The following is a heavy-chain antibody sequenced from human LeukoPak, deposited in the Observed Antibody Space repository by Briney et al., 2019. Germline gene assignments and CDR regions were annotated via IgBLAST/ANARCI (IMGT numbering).Heavy chain of an antibody. CDR2: INHSGST. J-gene: IGHJ4*02. CDR3: AGFGESDY. Sequence: PSETLSLTCAVYGGSFSGYYWSWIRQPPGKGLEWIGEINHSGSTNYNPSLKSRVTISVDTSKNQFSLKLSSVTAADTAVYYCAGFGESDYWGQGTLVTVSS. D-gene: IGHD3-10*01. CDR1: GGSFSGYY. V-gene: IGHV4-34*01.